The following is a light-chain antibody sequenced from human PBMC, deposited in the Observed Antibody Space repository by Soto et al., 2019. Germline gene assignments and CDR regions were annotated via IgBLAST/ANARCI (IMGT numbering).Light chain of an antibody. V-gene: IGLV1-44*01. CDR2: NSN. CDR1: SSNIGNNT. Sequence: QSVLTQPPSASGTPGQRVTISCSGSSSNIGNNTVNWYQQVPGTAPKLLIYNSNQRPSGVPDRFSGSKSGTSASLAISGLHSEDEADYYCATWDDSLNAPYVFGIGTKVTVL. CDR3: ATWDDSLNAPYV. J-gene: IGLJ1*01.